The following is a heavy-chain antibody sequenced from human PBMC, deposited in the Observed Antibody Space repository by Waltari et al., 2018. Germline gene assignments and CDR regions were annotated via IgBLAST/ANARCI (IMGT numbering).Heavy chain of an antibody. CDR3: ARGPLYYYGSGSYDY. CDR2: INHSGST. D-gene: IGHD3-10*01. CDR1: GGSFSGYY. J-gene: IGHJ4*02. Sequence: QVQLQQWGAGLLKPSETLSLTCTVHGGSFSGYYWSWIRQPPGKGLEWIGEINHSGSTNYNPSLKSRVTISVDTSKNQFSLKLSSVTAADTAVYYCARGPLYYYGSGSYDYWGQGTLVTVSS. V-gene: IGHV4-34*01.